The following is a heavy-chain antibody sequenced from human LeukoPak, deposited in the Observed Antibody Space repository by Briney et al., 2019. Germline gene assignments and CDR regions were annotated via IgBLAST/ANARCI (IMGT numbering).Heavy chain of an antibody. J-gene: IGHJ5*02. V-gene: IGHV3-23*01. CDR1: GFTFSNYA. CDR2: ITTSGANT. D-gene: IGHD6-13*01. CDR3: AKDHVYSSSWNWFDP. Sequence: GGSLRLSCAASGFTFSNYAMTWVRQAPGKGLEWVSVITTSGANTYCADSVKGRFTISRDNSKNTLYLQMNSLRAEDTAVYYCAKDHVYSSSWNWFDPWGQGTLVTVSS.